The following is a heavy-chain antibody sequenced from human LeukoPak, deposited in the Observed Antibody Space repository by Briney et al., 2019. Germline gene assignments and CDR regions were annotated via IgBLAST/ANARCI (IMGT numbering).Heavy chain of an antibody. CDR1: GGSISSYY. CDR3: ARGDSSGYYYLNYFDY. V-gene: IGHV4-59*01. J-gene: IGHJ4*02. Sequence: PSETLSLTCTVSGGSISSYYWSWIRQPPGKGLEWIGYIYYSGSTNYNPSLKSRVTISVDTSKNQFSLKLSSVTAADTAVYYCARGDSSGYYYLNYFDYWGQGTLVTVSS. D-gene: IGHD3-22*01. CDR2: IYYSGST.